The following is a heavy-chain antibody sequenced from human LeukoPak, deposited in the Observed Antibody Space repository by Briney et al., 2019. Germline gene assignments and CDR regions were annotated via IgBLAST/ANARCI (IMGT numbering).Heavy chain of an antibody. Sequence: PGGSLRLSCAASGFTFSSYWMSWVRQAPGKGLEWVANIKQDGSEKYYVDSVKGRFTISRDNAKNSLYLQMNSLRAEDTAVYYCARDRRGSGWSDDAFDIWGQGTMVTVSS. V-gene: IGHV3-7*01. D-gene: IGHD6-19*01. CDR3: ARDRRGSGWSDDAFDI. CDR2: IKQDGSEK. J-gene: IGHJ3*02. CDR1: GFTFSSYW.